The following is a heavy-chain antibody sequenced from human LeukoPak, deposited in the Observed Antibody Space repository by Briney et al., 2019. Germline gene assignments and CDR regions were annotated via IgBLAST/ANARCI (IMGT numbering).Heavy chain of an antibody. CDR1: GGSISSSSYY. V-gene: IGHV4-39*07. J-gene: IGHJ5*02. CDR3: ARLVVATIFNVEGFDP. D-gene: IGHD5-12*01. CDR2: IYYSGST. Sequence: PSETLSLTCTVSGGSISSSSYYWGWIRQPPGKGLEWIGNIYYSGSTYYSSSLKSRVIISVDTSKNQFSLKLSSVTAADTAVYYCARLVVATIFNVEGFDPWGQGTLVTVSS.